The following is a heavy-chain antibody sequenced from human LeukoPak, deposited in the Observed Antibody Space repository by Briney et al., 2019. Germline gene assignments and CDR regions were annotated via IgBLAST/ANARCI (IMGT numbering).Heavy chain of an antibody. CDR1: GVSVGSAGYY. D-gene: IGHD5-12*01. CDR3: ARKPDGYSGYDPYAFDI. Sequence: KPSETLSLTCSVSGVSVGSAGYYWTWIRQPPGKGLEWIGYIYYSGSTNYNPSLKSRVTISVDTSKNQFSLKLSSVTAADTAVYYCARKPDGYSGYDPYAFDIWGQGTMVTVSS. CDR2: IYYSGST. V-gene: IGHV4-61*08. J-gene: IGHJ3*02.